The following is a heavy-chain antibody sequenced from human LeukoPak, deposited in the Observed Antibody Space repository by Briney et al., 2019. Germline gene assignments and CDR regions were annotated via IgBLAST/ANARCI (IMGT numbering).Heavy chain of an antibody. J-gene: IGHJ3*01. Sequence: PGRSLRLSCAASGFTFCSYGMHWVRQAPGKGLDWVAVISYDGSNKYCADSVKGRFTISRDNSKNALSLQMNSLRVEDTAIYYCAKDIQLSTWGLGTMVTVSS. CDR1: GFTFCSYG. V-gene: IGHV3-30*18. CDR3: AKDIQLST. D-gene: IGHD5-24*01. CDR2: ISYDGSNK.